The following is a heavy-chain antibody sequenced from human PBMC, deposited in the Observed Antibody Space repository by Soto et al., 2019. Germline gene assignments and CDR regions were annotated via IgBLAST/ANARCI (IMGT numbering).Heavy chain of an antibody. D-gene: IGHD4-4*01. Sequence: EVQLLESGGGLVLPGGSLRLSCAASGFTFNAYAMTWVRQAPGKGLEWVSAIGGSGGNRSYAASVKGRFTISRDNSKDALDLQMNSLRVEDTAVYYCARVASDYINSVDHWGQGILVTVSS. CDR3: ARVASDYINSVDH. J-gene: IGHJ4*02. CDR2: IGGSGGNR. CDR1: GFTFNAYA. V-gene: IGHV3-23*01.